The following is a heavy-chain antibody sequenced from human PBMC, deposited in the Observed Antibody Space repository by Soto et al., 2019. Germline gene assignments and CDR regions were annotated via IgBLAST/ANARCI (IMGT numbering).Heavy chain of an antibody. Sequence: QLQLQESGPGLVKPSETLSLTCTVSGGSISSSNHYWGWIRQTPGKGLEWIGNVYYSGGTFYNASLKSRVTISVHTSKNQLSLKVTSVTAADTAVYYCARRSYGSGVDLWGQGTLVTVSS. CDR1: GGSISSSNHY. V-gene: IGHV4-39*01. D-gene: IGHD3-10*01. CDR3: ARRSYGSGVDL. J-gene: IGHJ5*02. CDR2: VYYSGGT.